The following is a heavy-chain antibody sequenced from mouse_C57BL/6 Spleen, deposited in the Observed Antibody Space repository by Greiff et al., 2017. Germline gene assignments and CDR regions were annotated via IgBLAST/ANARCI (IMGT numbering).Heavy chain of an antibody. CDR1: GYTFTDYY. V-gene: IGHV1-76*01. CDR2: INPGSGNT. J-gene: IGHJ3*01. CDR3: AIYGSSYEFAY. D-gene: IGHD1-1*01. Sequence: VQLQQSGAELVRPGASVKLSCKASGYTFTDYYLNWVKQRPGQGLEWIARINPGSGNTYYNEKFKGKATLTVEKSSSTAYMQLSSLTSEDSAVYFCAIYGSSYEFAYWGQGTLVTVSA.